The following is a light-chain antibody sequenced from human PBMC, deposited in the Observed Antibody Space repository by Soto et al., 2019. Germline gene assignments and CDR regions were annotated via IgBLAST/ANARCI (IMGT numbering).Light chain of an antibody. CDR1: ESIARH. V-gene: IGKV1-39*01. CDR3: QHRSNSPPTWT. J-gene: IGKJ1*01. Sequence: DIQMTQSPSSLSASVGDRVTITCRASESIARHLNWYQQKPGKAPKLLIYAASSLQNGVPSRFRGGGSGTDFTLTISSLEPEDFAVYFCQHRSNSPPTWTFGQGTKVEIK. CDR2: AAS.